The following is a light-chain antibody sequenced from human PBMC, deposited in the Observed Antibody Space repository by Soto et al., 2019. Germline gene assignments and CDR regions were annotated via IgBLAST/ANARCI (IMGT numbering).Light chain of an antibody. Sequence: QSVLTQPRSVSGSPGQSVTISCTGTSSDVGGYNYVSWYQQHPGKARKLMIYDVSKRPSGVPDRFSGSKSGNTASLTISGLQAEDEADYYCCSYAGSYTSYVFATGTQLTVL. CDR3: CSYAGSYTSYV. J-gene: IGLJ1*01. CDR1: SSDVGGYNY. V-gene: IGLV2-11*01. CDR2: DVS.